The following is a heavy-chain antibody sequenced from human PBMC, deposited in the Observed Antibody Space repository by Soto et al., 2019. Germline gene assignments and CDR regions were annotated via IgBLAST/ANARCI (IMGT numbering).Heavy chain of an antibody. D-gene: IGHD3-3*01. V-gene: IGHV3-23*01. CDR2: ISGSGGST. CDR1: GFTFSSYA. CDR3: ATDYDFWSGYYGVDY. Sequence: EVQLLESGGGLVQPGGSLRLSCAASGFTFSSYAMSWVRQAPGKGLEWVSAISGSGGSTYYADSVKGRSTISRNNSKNTLYLQMNSLRAEDTAVYYCATDYDFWSGYYGVDYWGQGTLVTVSS. J-gene: IGHJ4*02.